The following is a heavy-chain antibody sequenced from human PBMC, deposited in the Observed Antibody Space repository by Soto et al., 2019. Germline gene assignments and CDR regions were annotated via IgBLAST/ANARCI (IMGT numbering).Heavy chain of an antibody. J-gene: IGHJ6*02. CDR3: ARMFGFSYGPANRGMDV. D-gene: IGHD5-18*01. CDR2: ISGSGGST. V-gene: IGHV3-23*01. CDR1: GFTFSSYA. Sequence: EVQLLESGGGLVQPGGSLRLSCAASGFTFSSYAMSWVRQAPGKGLEWVSAISGSGGSTYYADSVKGRFTISRDNSKNTLSLQLNSLRTEDTAVYYCARMFGFSYGPANRGMDVWGQGTTVTVSS.